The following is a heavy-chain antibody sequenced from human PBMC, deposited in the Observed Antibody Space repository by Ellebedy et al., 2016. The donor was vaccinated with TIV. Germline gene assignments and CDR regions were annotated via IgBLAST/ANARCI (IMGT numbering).Heavy chain of an antibody. CDR1: GLTLSSNA. D-gene: IGHD3-10*01. V-gene: IGHV3-30*04. J-gene: IGHJ4*02. CDR2: ISYDGSNK. Sequence: GGSLRLSXAASGLTLSSNAMHWVRQAPGKGLAWVAVISYDGSNKYYADSVKGRFTISRDNSKNTLYLQMKSLRAEDTAVYYCARDSGSMVRGVSKPDYWGQGTLVTVPS. CDR3: ARDSGSMVRGVSKPDY.